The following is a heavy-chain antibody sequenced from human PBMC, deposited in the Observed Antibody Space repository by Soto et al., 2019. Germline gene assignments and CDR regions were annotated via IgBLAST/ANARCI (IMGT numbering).Heavy chain of an antibody. CDR3: ARCGGYCYEDY. V-gene: IGHV1-18*01. CDR1: GYAFTSFG. Sequence: QVQLVQSGAELKKPGASVKVSCKASGYAFTSFGISWVRQAPGQGLEWMGWISASNGNTNFAEKLQGRVTMTTDTSTSTAYRELRSLRSDDTAVYYCARCGGYCYEDYWGQGTLVTVSS. D-gene: IGHD2-21*02. CDR2: ISASNGNT. J-gene: IGHJ4*02.